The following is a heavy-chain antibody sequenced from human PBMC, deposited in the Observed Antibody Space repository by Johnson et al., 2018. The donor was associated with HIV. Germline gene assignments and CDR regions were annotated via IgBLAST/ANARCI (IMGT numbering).Heavy chain of an antibody. Sequence: QVQLVESGGGVVQPGRSLRLSCAASEFTFSSYAFHWVRQAPGKGLEWVAVILYDGSNKYYADSVKGRFTISRDNSKNTLYLQMNSLRVEDTAVYYCASLTWVARSSRFYAFDIWGQGTMVTVSS. D-gene: IGHD6-13*01. CDR1: EFTFSSYA. CDR2: ILYDGSNK. J-gene: IGHJ3*02. V-gene: IGHV3-30-3*01. CDR3: ASLTWVARSSRFYAFDI.